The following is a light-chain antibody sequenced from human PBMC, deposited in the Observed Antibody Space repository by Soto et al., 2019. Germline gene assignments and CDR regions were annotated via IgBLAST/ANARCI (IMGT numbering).Light chain of an antibody. CDR3: QQYNSSPFN. CDR2: GAS. CDR1: QSVSSSY. J-gene: IGKJ3*01. V-gene: IGKV3-20*01. Sequence: EIVLTQSPGTLSLSPGERATLSCRASQSVSSSYLAWYQQKPGQAPRLLIYGASTRATGIPDRFSGSGSGTDFTLTISRLEPEDFAVYYCQQYNSSPFNFGPGTKVDVK.